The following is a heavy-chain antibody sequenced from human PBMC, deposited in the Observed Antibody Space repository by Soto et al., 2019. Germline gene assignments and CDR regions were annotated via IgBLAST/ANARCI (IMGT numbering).Heavy chain of an antibody. CDR2: INHRGST. CDR3: ARGSRVKIPAASGRDYYYHGLDV. Sequence: SATLSLTCAVYGGSFSGYYWSWIRQPPGKGLEWFGEINHRGSTNYNPSLKRRVTISVDTSKNQFSLKLNSVTAADTAVYYCARGSRVKIPAASGRDYYYHGLDVWGQGTAVTVS. J-gene: IGHJ6*02. V-gene: IGHV4-34*01. CDR1: GGSFSGYY. D-gene: IGHD6-25*01.